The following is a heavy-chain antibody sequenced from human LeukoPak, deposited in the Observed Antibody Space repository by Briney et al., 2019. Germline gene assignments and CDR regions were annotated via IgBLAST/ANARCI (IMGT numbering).Heavy chain of an antibody. D-gene: IGHD5-18*01. CDR1: GFTFSSYE. CDR3: ARVGTWIQLWLDY. CDR2: ISSSGSAI. Sequence: GGSLRLSCAASGFTFSSYEMNWVRQAPGKGLEWVSYISSSGSAIYYADSVKGRFTISRDNAKNSLYLQMNSLRAEDTAVYYCARVGTWIQLWLDYWGQGTLVTVSS. J-gene: IGHJ4*02. V-gene: IGHV3-48*03.